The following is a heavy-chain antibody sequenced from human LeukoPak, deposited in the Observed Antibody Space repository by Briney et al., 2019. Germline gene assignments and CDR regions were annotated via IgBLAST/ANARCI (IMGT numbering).Heavy chain of an antibody. CDR3: AKPLHPGGVSFDF. V-gene: IGHV3-23*01. CDR2: ISNGGGGST. CDR1: GFTFSSYS. J-gene: IGHJ4*02. Sequence: GGSLRLSCAASGFTFSSYSMTWVRQAPGKGLEWVSGISNGGGGSTYYADSLKGRFTISRDNSKNTLYLQINSLRAEDTAVYYCAKPLHPGGVSFDFWGQGTLVTVSS. D-gene: IGHD5/OR15-5a*01.